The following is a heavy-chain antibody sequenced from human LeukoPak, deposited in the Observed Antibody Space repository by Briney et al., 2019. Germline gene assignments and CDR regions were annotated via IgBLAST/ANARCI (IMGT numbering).Heavy chain of an antibody. J-gene: IGHJ4*02. CDR2: INAGNGNT. CDR3: AREVEREAAGH. Sequence: ASVKVSCKASGYTFTSYAMHLVRQAPGQRLEWMGWINAGNGNTKYSQKFQGRVTITRDTSASTAYMELSSLRSEDTAVYYCAREVEREAAGHWGQGTLVTVSS. CDR1: GYTFTSYA. D-gene: IGHD1-26*01. V-gene: IGHV1-3*01.